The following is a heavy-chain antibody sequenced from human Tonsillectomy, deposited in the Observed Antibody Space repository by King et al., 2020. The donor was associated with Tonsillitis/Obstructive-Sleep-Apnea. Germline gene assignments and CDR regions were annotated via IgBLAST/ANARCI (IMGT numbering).Heavy chain of an antibody. J-gene: IGHJ5*02. V-gene: IGHV3-30*04. CDR3: ARDGPSAPFDP. CDR1: GFTFSSYA. CDR2: IAYDGSNK. D-gene: IGHD3/OR15-3a*01. Sequence: VQLVESGGGVVQPGRSLRLSCAASGFTFSSYAMHWVRQAPGKGLEWVAVIAYDGSNKYSAASVKGRFTISRDNSKNTLYLQMNSLRAEDTAVYYCARDGPSAPFDPWGQGTLVTVSS.